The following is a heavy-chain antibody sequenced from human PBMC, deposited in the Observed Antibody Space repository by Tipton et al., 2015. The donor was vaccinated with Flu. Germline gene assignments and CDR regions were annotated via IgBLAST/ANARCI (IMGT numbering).Heavy chain of an antibody. CDR3: ARKQGSGYTY. Sequence: TLSLTCTVSGGSISSGSYYWSWIRQPAGKGLEWIGRIYTSGSTNYNPSLKSRATISVDTSKNQFSLKLSSVTAADTAVYYCARKQGSGYTYWGQGTLVTVSS. D-gene: IGHD3-3*01. CDR2: IYTSGST. J-gene: IGHJ4*02. V-gene: IGHV4-61*02. CDR1: GGSISSGSYY.